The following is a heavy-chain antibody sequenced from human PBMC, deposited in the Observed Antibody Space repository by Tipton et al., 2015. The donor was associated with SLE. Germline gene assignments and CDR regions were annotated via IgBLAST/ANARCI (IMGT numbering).Heavy chain of an antibody. V-gene: IGHV4-39*07. D-gene: IGHD2-2*01. CDR3: ARGLRAQYQLLSYNWFDP. Sequence: PGLVKPSETLSLTCTVSGGSISSSSYYWGWIRQPPGKGLEWIGSIYYSGSTYYNPSLKSRVTISVDTSKNQFSLKLSSVTAADTAVYYCARGLRAQYQLLSYNWFDPWGQGTLVTVSS. CDR1: GGSISSSSYY. J-gene: IGHJ5*02. CDR2: IYYSGST.